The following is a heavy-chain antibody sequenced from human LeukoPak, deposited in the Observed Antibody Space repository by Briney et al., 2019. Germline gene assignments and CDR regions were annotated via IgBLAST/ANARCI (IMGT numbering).Heavy chain of an antibody. Sequence: SETLSLTCTVSGDSISSYYWSWIRQPPGKGLEWIGYIYYSGSTNYNPSLKSRVTISVDTSKNQFSLKLSSVTAADTAVYYCARAPYDYVWGSYRYSGFDYWGQGTLVTVSS. CDR3: ARAPYDYVWGSYRYSGFDY. V-gene: IGHV4-59*01. CDR2: IYYSGST. J-gene: IGHJ4*02. D-gene: IGHD3-16*02. CDR1: GDSISSYY.